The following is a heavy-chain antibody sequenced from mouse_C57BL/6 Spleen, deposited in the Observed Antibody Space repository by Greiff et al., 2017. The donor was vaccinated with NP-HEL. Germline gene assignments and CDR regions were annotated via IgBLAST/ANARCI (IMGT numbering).Heavy chain of an antibody. J-gene: IGHJ4*01. Sequence: VQLQESGPELVKPGASVKISCKASGYAFSSSWMNWVKQRPGKGLEWIGRIYPGDGDTNYNGKFKGKATLTADKSSSTAYMQLSSLTSEDSAVYFGAREGYYGYDYAMDYWGQGTSVTVSS. CDR3: AREGYYGYDYAMDY. CDR1: GYAFSSSW. V-gene: IGHV1-82*01. D-gene: IGHD2-2*01. CDR2: IYPGDGDT.